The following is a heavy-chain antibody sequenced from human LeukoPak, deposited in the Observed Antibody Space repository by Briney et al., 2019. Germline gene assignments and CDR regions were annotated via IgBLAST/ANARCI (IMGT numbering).Heavy chain of an antibody. CDR2: INPSGGST. CDR3: ARGPGGRSEDHYYYYYMDV. Sequence: ASVKVSCKASGYTFTSYYMHWVRQAPGQGLEWMGIINPSGGSTSYAQKFQGRVTMTTDTSTSTAYMELRSLRSDDTAVYYCARGPGGRSEDHYYYYYMDVWGKGTTVTVSS. CDR1: GYTFTSYY. V-gene: IGHV1-46*01. D-gene: IGHD2-15*01. J-gene: IGHJ6*03.